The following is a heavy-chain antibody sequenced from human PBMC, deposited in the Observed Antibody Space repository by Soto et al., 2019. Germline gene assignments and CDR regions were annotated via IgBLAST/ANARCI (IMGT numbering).Heavy chain of an antibody. CDR2: ISAYNGNT. D-gene: IGHD3-10*01. V-gene: IGHV1-18*01. CDR1: GYTFTSYG. J-gene: IGHJ6*02. Sequence: QVQLVQSGAEVKKPGASVKVSCKASGYTFTSYGISWVRQAPGQGLEWMGWISAYNGNTNYAQKHQGRVTMTTDTSTSTAYMELRSLRSVDTAVYYCARLHYYGSGSYGGYYYGMDVWGQGTTVTVSS. CDR3: ARLHYYGSGSYGGYYYGMDV.